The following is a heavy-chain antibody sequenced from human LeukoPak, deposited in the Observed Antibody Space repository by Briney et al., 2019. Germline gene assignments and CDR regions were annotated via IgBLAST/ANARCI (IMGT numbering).Heavy chain of an antibody. Sequence: PGRSLRLSCAASGFTFDDYAMHWVRQAPGKGLEWVSGISWNSGSIGYADSVKGRFTISRDNAKNSLYLQMDSLRAEDTAVYYCARAVGMGNGGHFDYWGQGTLVTVSS. CDR1: GFTFDDYA. V-gene: IGHV3-9*01. CDR2: ISWNSGSI. D-gene: IGHD2-8*01. CDR3: ARAVGMGNGGHFDY. J-gene: IGHJ4*02.